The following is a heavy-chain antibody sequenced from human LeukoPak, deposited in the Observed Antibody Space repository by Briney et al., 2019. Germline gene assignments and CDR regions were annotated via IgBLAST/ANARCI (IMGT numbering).Heavy chain of an antibody. Sequence: SETLSLTCSVSGGSITHYYWSWIRQPPGKGLEWIGSIYYSGSTYYNPSLKSRVTISVDTSKNQFSLKLSSVTAADTAVYYCARQGAAGSFDYWGQGTLVTVSS. J-gene: IGHJ4*02. CDR2: IYYSGST. D-gene: IGHD6-13*01. CDR3: ARQGAAGSFDY. CDR1: GGSITHYY. V-gene: IGHV4-59*05.